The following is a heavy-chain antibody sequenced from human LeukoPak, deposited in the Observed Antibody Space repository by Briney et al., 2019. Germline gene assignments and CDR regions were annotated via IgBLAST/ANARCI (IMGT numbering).Heavy chain of an antibody. V-gene: IGHV4-4*07. CDR3: VRTIVTGVRGAFDI. CDR1: GGSISSDY. CDR2: IHTSGNT. D-gene: IGHD4-11*01. J-gene: IGHJ3*02. Sequence: TSETLSLTCAVSGGSISSDYWSCIRQPAGKGLEWIGRIHTSGNTNYNPSLKSRLTMSVDTSKNQFSLKLTSVTAADTAVYYCVRTIVTGVRGAFDIWGQGATVSVSS.